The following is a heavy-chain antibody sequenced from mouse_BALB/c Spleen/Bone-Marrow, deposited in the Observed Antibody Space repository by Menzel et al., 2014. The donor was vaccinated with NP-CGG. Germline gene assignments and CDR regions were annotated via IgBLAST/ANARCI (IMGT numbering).Heavy chain of an antibody. J-gene: IGHJ4*01. D-gene: IGHD1-3*01. CDR3: TGGKDYYAMDY. CDR1: GYTFTSYW. V-gene: IGHV1-5*01. Sequence: VQLKQSGTVLARPGASVKMSCKASGYTFTSYWMHWVKQRPGRGLEWIGAIYPGNSDTSYNQKFKGKAKLTAVTSTSTAYMELSSLTNEDSAVYYCTGGKDYYAMDYWGQGTSVTVSS. CDR2: IYPGNSDT.